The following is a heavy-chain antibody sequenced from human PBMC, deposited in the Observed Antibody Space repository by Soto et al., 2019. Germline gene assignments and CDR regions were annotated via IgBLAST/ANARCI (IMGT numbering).Heavy chain of an antibody. CDR2: IIPIFGTA. J-gene: IGHJ4*02. CDR1: GGTFSSYA. CDR3: ARDFRFNSGYFDY. D-gene: IGHD3-16*01. V-gene: IGHV1-69*06. Sequence: AASVKVSCKAAGGTFSSYAISWGRQAPGQGLEWMGGIIPIFGTANYAQKFQGRVTITADKSTSTAYMELSSLRSEDTAVYYCARDFRFNSGYFDYWGQGTLVTVSS.